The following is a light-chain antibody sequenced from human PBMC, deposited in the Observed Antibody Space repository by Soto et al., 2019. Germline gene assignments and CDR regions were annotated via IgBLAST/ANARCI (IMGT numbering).Light chain of an antibody. Sequence: ALTQPASVSGSPGQSVTISCTGPRSDIGDSNFISWYQHSPGKAPRLLIYEVNNRPSGVSRRFSGSKAGNTASLIISGLLDDDEADYFCASFRSGTILVFRSGPKVTVL. CDR1: RSDIGDSNF. CDR2: EVN. V-gene: IGLV2-14*01. J-gene: IGLJ1*01. CDR3: ASFRSGTILV.